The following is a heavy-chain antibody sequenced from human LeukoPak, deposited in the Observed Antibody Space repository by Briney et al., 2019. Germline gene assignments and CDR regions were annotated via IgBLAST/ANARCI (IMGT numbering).Heavy chain of an antibody. V-gene: IGHV4-34*01. CDR3: ARGGVGAIYYYYYMDV. J-gene: IGHJ6*03. CDR1: GGSFSGYY. Sequence: PSETLPLTCAVYGGSFSGYYWSWIRQPPGKGLEWIGEINHSGSTNYNPSLKSRVTISVDTSKNQFSLKLSSVTAADTALYYCARGGVGAIYYYYYMDVWGKGTTVTVSS. CDR2: INHSGST. D-gene: IGHD1-26*01.